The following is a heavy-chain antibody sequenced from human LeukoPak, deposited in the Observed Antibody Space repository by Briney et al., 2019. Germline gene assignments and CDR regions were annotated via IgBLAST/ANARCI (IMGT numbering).Heavy chain of an antibody. D-gene: IGHD2-15*01. CDR3: ARGVCSGGSCYHFDY. CDR2: IYTSGST. CDR1: GGSISSYY. Sequence: PSETLSLTCTVSGGSISSYYWSWIRQPAGKGLEWIGRIYTSGSTNYNPSLKSRVTMSVDTSKNQFSLKLSSVTAADTAVYYCARGVCSGGSCYHFDYWGQGTLVTVSS. V-gene: IGHV4-4*07. J-gene: IGHJ4*02.